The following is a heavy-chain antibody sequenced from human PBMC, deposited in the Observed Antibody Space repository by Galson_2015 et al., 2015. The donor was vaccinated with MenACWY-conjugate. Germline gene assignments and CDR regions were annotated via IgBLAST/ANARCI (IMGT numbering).Heavy chain of an antibody. CDR3: ARLPRGITMIVEGS. CDR2: IHYSGTT. Sequence: SETLSLTCTVSGGSINSDGYWWGWIRQPPGKRLEWIGSIHYSGTTHYNPSLKSRVTISVDTSKNQFSLKLSSVSAADTAVYYCARLPRGITMIVEGSWGQGILVTVSS. D-gene: IGHD3-22*01. J-gene: IGHJ5*02. CDR1: GGSINSDGYW. V-gene: IGHV4-39*01.